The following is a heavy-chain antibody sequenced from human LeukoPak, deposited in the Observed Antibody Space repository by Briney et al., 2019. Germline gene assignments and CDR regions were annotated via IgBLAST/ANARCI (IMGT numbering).Heavy chain of an antibody. CDR1: GYSFTSYW. D-gene: IGHD3-16*01. Sequence: GESLKISCKASGYSFTSYWIGWVRQMPGKGLEWMGVIYPADSDTTYSPSFQGQVTISADNSISTAYLQWSSLKASDTAMYYCARQGMIPYWGQGTLVTVSS. J-gene: IGHJ4*02. CDR2: IYPADSDT. V-gene: IGHV5-51*01. CDR3: ARQGMIPY.